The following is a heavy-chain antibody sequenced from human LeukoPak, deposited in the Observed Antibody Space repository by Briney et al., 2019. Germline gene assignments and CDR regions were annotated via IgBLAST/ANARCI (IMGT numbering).Heavy chain of an antibody. Sequence: GGSLRLSCAASGFTFRSYWMHWVRQAPGKGLVWVSHINTDGSSTSYADSVRGRFTISRDNAKNTLYLQMNSLRVEDTAVYYCAGMHYFDYWGQGTLVTVSA. J-gene: IGHJ4*02. V-gene: IGHV3-74*01. CDR1: GFTFRSYW. CDR2: INTDGSST. CDR3: AGMHYFDY.